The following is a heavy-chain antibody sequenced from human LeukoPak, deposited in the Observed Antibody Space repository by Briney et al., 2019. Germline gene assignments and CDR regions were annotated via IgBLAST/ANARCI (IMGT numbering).Heavy chain of an antibody. Sequence: PGGSLRLSCAGSGFTLNSNWMHWVRHGPGKGLVWVSRIYSDGSRTNYADSVKGRFTISRDNAKNTLYLRMNSLRAEDTAVYYCARSGRGGAFDIWGQGTMVTVSS. CDR3: ARSGRGGAFDI. CDR1: GFTLNSNW. J-gene: IGHJ3*02. D-gene: IGHD1-26*01. CDR2: IYSDGSRT. V-gene: IGHV3-74*01.